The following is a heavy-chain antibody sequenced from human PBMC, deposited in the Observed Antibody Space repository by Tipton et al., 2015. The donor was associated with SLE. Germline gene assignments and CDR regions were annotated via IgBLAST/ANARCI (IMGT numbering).Heavy chain of an antibody. D-gene: IGHD2-21*02. Sequence: TLSLTCTVSGGSIRNYYWSWMRQPPGKGLEWIGEVFRGGSTNYSPSLESRVTITVDMSKNQFSLRLISVTAADTAVYYCARVVTVGAAHYYDIDVGGQGTRVTVSS. J-gene: IGHJ6*02. CDR2: VFRGGST. CDR3: ARVVTVGAAHYYDIDV. V-gene: IGHV4-59*12. CDR1: GGSIRNYY.